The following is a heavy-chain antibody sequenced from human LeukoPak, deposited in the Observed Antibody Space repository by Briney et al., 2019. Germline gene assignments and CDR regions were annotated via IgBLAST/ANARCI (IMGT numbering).Heavy chain of an antibody. CDR2: IYYSGST. Sequence: PSETLSLTCTVSGGSISSSSYYWGWIRQPPGKGLEWIGSIYYSGSTYYNPSLKSRVTISVDTSKNQFSLKLSPVTAADTAVYYCARGRYGDYVGEDGFDMWGQGTMVTVSS. CDR3: ARGRYGDYVGEDGFDM. CDR1: GGSISSSSYY. V-gene: IGHV4-39*01. D-gene: IGHD4-17*01. J-gene: IGHJ3*02.